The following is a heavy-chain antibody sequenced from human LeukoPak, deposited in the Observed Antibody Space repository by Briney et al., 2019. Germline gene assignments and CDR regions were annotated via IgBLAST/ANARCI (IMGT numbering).Heavy chain of an antibody. V-gene: IGHV4-61*01. CDR3: AREASNYHDSSGYV. Sequence: PSETLSLTCTVSGGSVRSSNYYWNWIRQPPGKGLEWIGYIYYSGSTNYNPSLKSQVTISLDTSNNQFSLRLNSVTAADTAVYYCAREASNYHDSSGYVWGEGILVSVSS. CDR1: GGSVRSSNYY. J-gene: IGHJ4*02. D-gene: IGHD3-22*01. CDR2: IYYSGST.